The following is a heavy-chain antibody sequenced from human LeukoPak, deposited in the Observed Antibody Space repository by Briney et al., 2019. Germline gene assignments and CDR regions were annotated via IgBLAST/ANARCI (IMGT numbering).Heavy chain of an antibody. CDR3: ARDPEHYGSGSYLGY. CDR1: GFTFSSYA. Sequence: PGGSLRLSCAASGFTFSSYAINWVRQAPGKGLEGVAVISYDGTNKNYADSVKGRFTISRDSSKNTVYLEMNSLRGEDTAVYYCARDPEHYGSGSYLGYWGQGSLVTVSS. V-gene: IGHV3-30-3*01. CDR2: ISYDGTNK. J-gene: IGHJ4*02. D-gene: IGHD3-10*01.